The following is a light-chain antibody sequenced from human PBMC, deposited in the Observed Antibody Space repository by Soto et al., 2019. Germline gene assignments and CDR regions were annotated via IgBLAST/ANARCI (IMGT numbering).Light chain of an antibody. J-gene: IGLJ3*02. CDR1: SSDIGGYDY. V-gene: IGLV2-14*01. Sequence: QSALTQPASVSGSPGQSITISCTGTSSDIGGYDYVSWYQQHPGKAPRLMIYVVNSRPSGVSDRFSGSKSGNTASLTISGLQAEDEADYYCCSYTSSSTLVVFGGGTKVTVL. CDR3: CSYTSSSTLVV. CDR2: VVN.